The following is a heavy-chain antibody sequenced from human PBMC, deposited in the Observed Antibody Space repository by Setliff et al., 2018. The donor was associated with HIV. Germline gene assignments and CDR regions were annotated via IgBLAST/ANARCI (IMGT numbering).Heavy chain of an antibody. Sequence: NPSETLSLTCTVSGGSISSGSYYWSWIRQPAGKGLEWIGHIYTSGSTNYNPSLKSRVTISVDTSKNQFSLRLTSVTAADTAVYYCARERSRGYTDPPRFDYWGQGTLVTSPQ. J-gene: IGHJ4*02. CDR2: IYTSGST. D-gene: IGHD5-18*01. V-gene: IGHV4-61*09. CDR1: GGSISSGSYY. CDR3: ARERSRGYTDPPRFDY.